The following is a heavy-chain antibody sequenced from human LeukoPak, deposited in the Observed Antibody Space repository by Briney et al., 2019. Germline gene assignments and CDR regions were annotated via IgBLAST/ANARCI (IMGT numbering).Heavy chain of an antibody. V-gene: IGHV4-39*01. CDR2: IYYSGTT. J-gene: IGHJ4*02. D-gene: IGHD1-26*01. CDR1: GGSISSNSYY. CDR3: ARHSGSFYGQYDY. Sequence: PSETLSLTCTVSGGSISSNSYYWGWLRQPPGKGLEWIGTIYYSGTTYYNPSLKSRVSISVDTSKNQFSPKLTSVTAADTAVYYCARHSGSFYGQYDYWGQGTLVTVSS.